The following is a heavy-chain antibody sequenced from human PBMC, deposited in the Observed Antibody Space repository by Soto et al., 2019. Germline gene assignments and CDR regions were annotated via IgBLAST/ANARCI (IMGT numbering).Heavy chain of an antibody. CDR2: INQSGST. Sequence: QVQLQQWGAGLLKPSETLSLTCAVYGGSFSGYYWSWIRQPPGKGLEWIGEINQSGSTNYNPSLKRRVTISVDTSKNQFSLKLSSVTAADTAVYYCARGLQTQENAFDIWGQGTMVTVSS. CDR3: ARGLQTQENAFDI. CDR1: GGSFSGYY. J-gene: IGHJ3*02. V-gene: IGHV4-34*01.